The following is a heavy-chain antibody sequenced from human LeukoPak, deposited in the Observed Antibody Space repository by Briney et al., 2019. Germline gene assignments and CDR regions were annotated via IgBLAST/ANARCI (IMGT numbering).Heavy chain of an antibody. CDR3: ARSQGALSSVNYYHYYMDV. D-gene: IGHD3-22*01. Sequence: SETLSLTCTVSGGSISSGSYYWSWIRQPAGKGLEWIGRIYTSGSTNYNPSLKSRVTISVDTSKNQFSLRLSSVTAADTAVYYCARSQGALSSVNYYHYYMDVWGKGTTVTVSS. CDR2: IYTSGST. CDR1: GGSISSGSYY. J-gene: IGHJ6*03. V-gene: IGHV4-61*02.